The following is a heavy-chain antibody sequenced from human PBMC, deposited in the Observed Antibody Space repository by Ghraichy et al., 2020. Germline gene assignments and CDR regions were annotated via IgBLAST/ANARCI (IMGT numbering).Heavy chain of an antibody. D-gene: IGHD1-26*01. V-gene: IGHV3-15*01. CDR3: TTPLAGATTGKGL. J-gene: IGHJ4*02. CDR2: IKSKTDGGTT. Sequence: GESLNISCAASGFTFSNAWMSWVRQAPGKGLEWVGRIKSKTDGGTTDYAAPVKGRFTISRDDSKNTLYLQMNSLKTEDTAVYYCTTPLAGATTGKGLWGQGTLVIVSS. CDR1: GFTFSNAW.